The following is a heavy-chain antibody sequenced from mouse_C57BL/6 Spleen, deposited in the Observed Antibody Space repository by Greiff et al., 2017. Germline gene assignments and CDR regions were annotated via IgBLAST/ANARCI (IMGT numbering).Heavy chain of an antibody. CDR1: GFTFSSYA. CDR3: ARDRTGTSYFDY. V-gene: IGHV5-4*01. CDR2: ISDGGSYT. J-gene: IGHJ2*01. Sequence: EVKLQESGGGLVKPGGSLKLSCAASGFTFSSYAMSWVRQTPEKRLEWVATISDGGSYTYYPDNVKGRFTISRDNAKNNLYLQMSHLKSEDTAMYYCARDRTGTSYFDYWGQGTTLTVSS. D-gene: IGHD4-1*01.